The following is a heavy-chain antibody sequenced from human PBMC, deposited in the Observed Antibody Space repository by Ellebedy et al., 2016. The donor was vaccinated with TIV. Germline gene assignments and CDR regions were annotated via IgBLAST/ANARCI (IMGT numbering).Heavy chain of an antibody. V-gene: IGHV3-23*01. D-gene: IGHD1-26*01. CDR3: ARDEGGSYTFDY. CDR2: IHCGGGSP. CDR1: GFTFRNYA. J-gene: IGHJ4*02. Sequence: GESLKISXAASGFTFRNYALSWVRQAPGEGLQWVSAIHCGGGSPYYAESVKGRFTISRDSSKNTLYLQMNSLRVEDTAVYYCARDEGGSYTFDYWGQGTLVSVSS.